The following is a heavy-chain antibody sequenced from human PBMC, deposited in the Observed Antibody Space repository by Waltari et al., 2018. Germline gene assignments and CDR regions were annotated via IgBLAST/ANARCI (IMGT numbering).Heavy chain of an antibody. Sequence: QVQLQESGPGLVKPSETLSLTCTVSGGSISSYYWSWIRQPPGKGLEWIGYIYTSGSTNYNPSLMSRVTISVDTSKNQFSLKLSSVTAADTAVYYCARVPVVPAAEGYYFDYWGQGTLVTVSS. CDR3: ARVPVVPAAEGYYFDY. CDR1: GGSISSYY. J-gene: IGHJ4*02. D-gene: IGHD2-2*01. V-gene: IGHV4-4*09. CDR2: IYTSGST.